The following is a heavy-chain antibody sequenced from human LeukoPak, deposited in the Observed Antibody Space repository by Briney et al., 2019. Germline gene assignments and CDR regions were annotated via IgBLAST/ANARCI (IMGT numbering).Heavy chain of an antibody. CDR2: IYTSGST. CDR1: GGSISSYY. CDR3: ARQPYGYFDL. J-gene: IGHJ2*01. V-gene: IGHV4-4*09. Sequence: TETLSLTCTVSGGSISSYYWSWIRQPPGKGLEWIGYIYTSGSTNYNPSLKSRVTISVDTSKNQFSLKLSSVTAADTAVYYCARQPYGYFDLWGRGTLVTVSS.